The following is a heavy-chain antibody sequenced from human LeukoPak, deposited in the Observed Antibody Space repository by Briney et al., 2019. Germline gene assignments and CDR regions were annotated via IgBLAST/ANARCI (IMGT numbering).Heavy chain of an antibody. Sequence: SETLSLTCTVSGGSINSYYWSWIRQPPGKGLEWIGYIYYMGSTNYNPSLKSRVTISVDTSKNQFSLKLRSVTAADTAVYYCARHVSSESHYFDYWGQGTLVTASS. V-gene: IGHV4-59*08. J-gene: IGHJ4*02. CDR3: ARHVSSESHYFDY. CDR2: IYYMGST. CDR1: GGSINSYY. D-gene: IGHD3-22*01.